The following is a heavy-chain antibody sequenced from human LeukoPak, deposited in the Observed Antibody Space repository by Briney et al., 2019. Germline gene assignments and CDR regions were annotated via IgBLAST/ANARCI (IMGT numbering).Heavy chain of an antibody. CDR1: GFTFSSND. V-gene: IGHV3-23*01. J-gene: IGHJ4*02. D-gene: IGHD6-19*01. Sequence: GESLRLSCAASGFTFSSNDMSWVRQAPGKGLEWVSGIRGSGSSTYYADFVMGRFTISRDNSKNTLYLQMNSLRAEDTAVYYCTNVGIAMSGILVYSNDYWGQGTLVTVSS. CDR3: TNVGIAMSGILVYSNDY. CDR2: IRGSGSST.